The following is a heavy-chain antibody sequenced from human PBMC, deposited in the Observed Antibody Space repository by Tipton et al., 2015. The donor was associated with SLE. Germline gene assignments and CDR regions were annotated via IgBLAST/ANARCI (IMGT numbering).Heavy chain of an antibody. J-gene: IGHJ3*02. CDR2: IYHSGST. V-gene: IGHV4-38-2*02. CDR3: ARVKPYSGSPRDAFDI. CDR1: GGSVSSGYY. D-gene: IGHD1-26*01. Sequence: TLSLTCTVSGGSVSSGYYWGWIRQPPGKGLEWIGSIYHSGSTYYNPSLKSRVTISVDTSKNQFSLKLSSVTAADTAVYYCARVKPYSGSPRDAFDIWGQGTMVTVSS.